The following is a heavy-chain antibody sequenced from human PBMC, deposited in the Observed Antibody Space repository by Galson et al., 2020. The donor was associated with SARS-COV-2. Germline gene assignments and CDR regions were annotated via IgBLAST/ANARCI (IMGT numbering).Heavy chain of an antibody. CDR3: ASARGYYGSGSYYTFDY. CDR1: GYTFTGYY. CDR2: INPNSGGT. D-gene: IGHD3-10*01. J-gene: IGHJ4*02. V-gene: IGHV1-2*02. Sequence: ASVKVPCKASGYTFTGYYMHWVRQAPGQGLEWMGWINPNSGGTNYAQKFQGRVTMTRDTSISTAYMELSRLRSDDTAVYYCASARGYYGSGSYYTFDYWGQGTLVTVSS.